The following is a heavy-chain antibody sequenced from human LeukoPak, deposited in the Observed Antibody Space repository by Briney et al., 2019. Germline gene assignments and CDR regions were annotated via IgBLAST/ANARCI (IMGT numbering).Heavy chain of an antibody. V-gene: IGHV4-61*08. CDR1: GGSISSGDYY. CDR2: IYYSGST. CDR3: AREGIAARQFDY. J-gene: IGHJ4*02. Sequence: SETLSLTCTVSGGSISSGDYYWSWIRQPPGKGLEWIGYIYYSGSTNYNPSLKSRVTISVDTSKNQFSLKLSSVTAADTAVYYCAREGIAARQFDYWGRGTLVTVSS. D-gene: IGHD6-6*01.